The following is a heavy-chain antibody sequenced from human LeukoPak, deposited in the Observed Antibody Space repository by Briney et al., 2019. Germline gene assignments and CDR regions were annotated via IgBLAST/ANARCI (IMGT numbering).Heavy chain of an antibody. J-gene: IGHJ4*02. Sequence: PGGSLRLFCAASGFTFSDYSMNWVRQAPGKGLEWISYIDSSSGTIYYADSVKGRFTISRDNAKNSLYLQMNSLRADDAAVYYCARDTPRRYDYGDQGTLVTVS. CDR2: IDSSSGTI. CDR3: ARDTPRRYDY. D-gene: IGHD1-14*01. V-gene: IGHV3-48*01. CDR1: GFTFSDYS.